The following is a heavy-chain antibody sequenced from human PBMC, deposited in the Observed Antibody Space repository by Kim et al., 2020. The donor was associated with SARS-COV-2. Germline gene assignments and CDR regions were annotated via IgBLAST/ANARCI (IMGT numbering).Heavy chain of an antibody. Sequence: SETLSLTCTVSGYSISSGYYWGWIRQPPGKGLEWIGSIYHSGSTYYNPSLKSRVTISVDTSKNQFSLKLSSVTAADTAVYYCARNEDWFDPWGQGTLVTVSS. CDR2: IYHSGST. CDR3: ARNEDWFDP. CDR1: GYSISSGYY. V-gene: IGHV4-38-2*02. J-gene: IGHJ5*02.